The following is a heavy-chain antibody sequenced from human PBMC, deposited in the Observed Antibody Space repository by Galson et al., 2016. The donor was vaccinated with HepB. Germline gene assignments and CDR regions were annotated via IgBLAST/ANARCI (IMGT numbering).Heavy chain of an antibody. CDR1: GASISSSNYY. D-gene: IGHD5/OR15-5a*01. V-gene: IGHV4-39*01. CDR3: ARHTLYDGDAFDI. J-gene: IGHJ3*02. Sequence: LSLTCTVSGASISSSNYYWGWIRQPPGKGLEWIGTIYYSGSTFYNPSLKSRVIISVGTSKNQFSLKLTSATAADTAVYYCARHTLYDGDAFDIWGQGTMVTVSS. CDR2: IYYSGST.